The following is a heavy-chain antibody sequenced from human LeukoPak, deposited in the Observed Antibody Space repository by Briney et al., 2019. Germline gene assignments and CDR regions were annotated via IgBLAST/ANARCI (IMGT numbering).Heavy chain of an antibody. CDR1: GGSISSSSYY. D-gene: IGHD3-22*01. V-gene: IGHV4-39*07. CDR3: ARDRVVWDYYDSSGYQSSGGDFDY. J-gene: IGHJ4*02. CDR2: IYHSGST. Sequence: SETLSLTCTVSGGSISSSSYYWGWIRQPPGKGLEWIESIYHSGSTYYYPSLKSRVTISVDTSKNQFSLKLSSVTAADTAVYYCARDRVVWDYYDSSGYQSSGGDFDYWGQGTLVTVSS.